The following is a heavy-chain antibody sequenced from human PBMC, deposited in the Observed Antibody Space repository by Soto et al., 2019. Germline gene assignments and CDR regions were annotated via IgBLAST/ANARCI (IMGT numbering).Heavy chain of an antibody. J-gene: IGHJ3*02. Sequence: GESLKISCKGSGYSFTSYWIGWVRQMPGKGLEWMWIIYPGDSDTRYSPSFQGQVTISADKSISTAYLQWSSLKASDTAMYYCARGERWLQLQDAFDIWGQGTMVTVSS. CDR3: ARGERWLQLQDAFDI. D-gene: IGHD5-12*01. V-gene: IGHV5-51*01. CDR2: IYPGDSDT. CDR1: GYSFTSYW.